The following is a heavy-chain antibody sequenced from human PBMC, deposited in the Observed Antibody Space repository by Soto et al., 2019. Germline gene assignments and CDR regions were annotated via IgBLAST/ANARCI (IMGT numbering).Heavy chain of an antibody. CDR1: GGSISSSSYY. Sequence: SETLSLTCTVSGGSISSSSYYWGWIRQPPGKRLEWIGYIYYSGCTYYNPSLRSRVIISLDTSKNQVSLNLASVTAADTAIYYCTTQGFGIIHGLVDVWGQGTSVTVSS. J-gene: IGHJ6*01. CDR2: IYYSGCT. CDR3: TTQGFGIIHGLVDV. D-gene: IGHD3-3*01. V-gene: IGHV4-39*07.